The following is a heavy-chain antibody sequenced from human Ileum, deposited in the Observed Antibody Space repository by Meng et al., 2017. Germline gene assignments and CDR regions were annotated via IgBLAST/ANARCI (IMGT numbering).Heavy chain of an antibody. V-gene: IGHV4-4*02. CDR3: AKNGAYCLES. J-gene: IGHJ4*02. Sequence: QVLSQEWGPGWVQPSGPLSIPGAVPGCSISGGTWWSWVGQPPGKGLQWIGQLHSCSGAAYNPSLETRVTVSVDTSKTQFSLELTSVTAADTAVYYCAKNGAYCLESWGQGTLVTVSS. CDR1: GCSISGGTW. D-gene: IGHD2-21*01. CDR2: LHSCSGA.